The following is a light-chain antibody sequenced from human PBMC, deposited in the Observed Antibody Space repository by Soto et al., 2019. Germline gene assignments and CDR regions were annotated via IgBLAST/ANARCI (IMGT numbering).Light chain of an antibody. J-gene: IGLJ3*02. V-gene: IGLV2-18*02. CDR2: QVS. CDR1: SSDVGSYNR. CDR3: SSYTSSSTWV. Sequence: QSVLTQPPSVSGSPGQSVTISCTGTSSDVGSYNRVSWYQQPPGTAPKLMIYQVSNRPSGVPDRFSGSKSGNTASLTISGLQAEEGADYSCSSYTSSSTWVFGGGTKLPVL.